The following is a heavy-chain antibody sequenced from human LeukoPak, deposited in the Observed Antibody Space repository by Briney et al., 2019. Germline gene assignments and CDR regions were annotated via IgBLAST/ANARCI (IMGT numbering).Heavy chain of an antibody. Sequence: PGGSLRLSCAASGFTFDDYAMHWVRQAPGKGLEWVSGISWNSGSIGYADSVKGRFTISRDNAKNSLYLQMNSLRAEDTAVYYCARGTTFFDYWGQGTLVTVSS. D-gene: IGHD3-16*01. V-gene: IGHV3-9*01. J-gene: IGHJ4*02. CDR3: ARGTTFFDY. CDR1: GFTFDDYA. CDR2: ISWNSGSI.